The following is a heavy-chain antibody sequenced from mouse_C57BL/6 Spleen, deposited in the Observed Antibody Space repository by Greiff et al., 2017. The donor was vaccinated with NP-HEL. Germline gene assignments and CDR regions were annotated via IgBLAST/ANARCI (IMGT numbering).Heavy chain of an antibody. CDR3: ARFPYSNPAY. Sequence: QVQLQQPGAELVKPGASVKLSCKASGYTFTSYWMHWVKQRPGQGLEWIGMIHPNSGSTNYNEKFKSKATLTVDKSSSTAYMQLSSLTSEDSAVYYCARFPYSNPAYWGQGTLVTVSA. D-gene: IGHD2-5*01. CDR2: IHPNSGST. J-gene: IGHJ3*01. V-gene: IGHV1-64*01. CDR1: GYTFTSYW.